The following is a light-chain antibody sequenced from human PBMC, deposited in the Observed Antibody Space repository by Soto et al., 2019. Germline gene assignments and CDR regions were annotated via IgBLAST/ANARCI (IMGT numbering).Light chain of an antibody. J-gene: IGKJ1*01. CDR3: QQYGSSPT. CDR2: DVS. Sequence: EIVLTQSPGTLSLSPGERATLSCRSSQSVSSSYLAWYQHKPGQAPRLLIYDVSSRATGIPDRFSGSGSGTDFTLTIRRLEPEVFAVYYCQQYGSSPTFGQGPKVEIK. CDR1: QSVSSSY. V-gene: IGKV3-20*01.